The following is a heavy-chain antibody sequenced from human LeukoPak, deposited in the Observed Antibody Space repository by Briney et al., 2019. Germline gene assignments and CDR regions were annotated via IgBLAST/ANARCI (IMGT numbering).Heavy chain of an antibody. CDR2: ISSSDSTI. Sequence: PGGSLRLSCSASGFTFSSYEMNWVRQAPGKGLEWVSYISSSDSTIYYADSVKGRFTISRDNAKNSLYLQMNSLRAEDTAVYFCARGGVGGWFRCYFDYWGQGTLVTVSS. J-gene: IGHJ4*02. V-gene: IGHV3-48*03. CDR3: ARGGVGGWFRCYFDY. CDR1: GFTFSSYE. D-gene: IGHD6-19*01.